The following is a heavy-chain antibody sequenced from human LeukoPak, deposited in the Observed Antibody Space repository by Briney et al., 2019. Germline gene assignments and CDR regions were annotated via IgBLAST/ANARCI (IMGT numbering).Heavy chain of an antibody. J-gene: IGHJ6*02. D-gene: IGHD4-17*01. Sequence: PGGSLRLSCAASGFTFSSYAMHWVRQAPGKGLEWVAVISYDGSNKYYADSVKGRFTISRDNYKNTLYLQMNSLRAEDTAVYYCARGLGYGDTYGMDVWGQGTTVTVSS. CDR3: ARGLGYGDTYGMDV. CDR2: ISYDGSNK. V-gene: IGHV3-30-3*01. CDR1: GFTFSSYA.